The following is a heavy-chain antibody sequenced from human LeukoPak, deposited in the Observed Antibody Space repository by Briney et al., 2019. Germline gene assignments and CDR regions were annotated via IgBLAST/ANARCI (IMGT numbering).Heavy chain of an antibody. Sequence: GASVKVSCRASGYTFTSYYMHWVRQAPGQGLEWMGIINPSGGSTSYAQKFQGRVTMTRDMSTSTVYMELRSLRSDDTAVYYCARAAPPYYDILTGYYLTPARYYYYYMDVWGKGTTVTISS. CDR2: INPSGGST. CDR1: GYTFTSYY. V-gene: IGHV1-46*01. CDR3: ARAAPPYYDILTGYYLTPARYYYYYMDV. J-gene: IGHJ6*03. D-gene: IGHD3-9*01.